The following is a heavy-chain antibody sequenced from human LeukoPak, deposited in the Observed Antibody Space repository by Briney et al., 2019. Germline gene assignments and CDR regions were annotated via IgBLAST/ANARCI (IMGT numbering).Heavy chain of an antibody. CDR2: IYSGGST. V-gene: IGHV3-53*01. CDR3: ARRSVDTAFADAFDI. Sequence: GGSLRLSCAASGFTVSSNYMSWVRQAPGKGLEWVSVIYSGGSTYYADSVKGRFTISRDNSKNTLYLQMNSLRAEDTAVYYCARRSVDTAFADAFDIWGQGTMVTVSS. J-gene: IGHJ3*02. D-gene: IGHD5-18*01. CDR1: GFTVSSNY.